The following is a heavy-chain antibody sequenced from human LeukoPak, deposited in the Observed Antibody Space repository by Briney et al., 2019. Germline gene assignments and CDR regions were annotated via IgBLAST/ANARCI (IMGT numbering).Heavy chain of an antibody. V-gene: IGHV3-23*01. Sequence: PGGSLRLSCAASGFTFSSYAMSWVRQAPGKGLEWVSLLSGSGGSTYYADSVKGRFTISRDNSKNTLYLQMNSLRAEDTALYFCAKNTEGGHDFAQTPYYFDCWGQGTLVTVSS. CDR1: GFTFSSYA. CDR2: LSGSGGST. CDR3: AKNTEGGHDFAQTPYYFDC. D-gene: IGHD3-3*01. J-gene: IGHJ4*02.